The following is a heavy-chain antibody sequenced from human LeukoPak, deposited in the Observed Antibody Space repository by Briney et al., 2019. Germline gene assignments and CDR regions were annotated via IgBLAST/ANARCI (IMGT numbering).Heavy chain of an antibody. Sequence: GGSLRLSCAASRLIFSNLWMSWVRQAPGGGLEWVGRVKSKSDGWTIDNAAHARGRFTISRYDSKNTLYLQMNSVKSEDTAVYYCTTVGYHWGRGPRVTVST. J-gene: IGHJ4*02. CDR2: VKSKSDGWTI. V-gene: IGHV3-15*01. CDR1: RLIFSNLW. CDR3: TTVGYH. D-gene: IGHD3-16*02.